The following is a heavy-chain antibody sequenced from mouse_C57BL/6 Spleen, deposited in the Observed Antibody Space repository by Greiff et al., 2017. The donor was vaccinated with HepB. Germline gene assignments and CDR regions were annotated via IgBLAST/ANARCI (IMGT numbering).Heavy chain of an antibody. CDR2: IYPGDGDT. Sequence: VQLQQSGPELVKPGASVKISCKASGYAFSSSWMNWVKQRPGKGLEWIGRIYPGDGDTNYNGKFKGKATLTADKSSSTAYIQLSSLTSEDSAVYFCARGPFENYFDYWGQGTTLTVSS. J-gene: IGHJ2*01. CDR3: ARGPFENYFDY. V-gene: IGHV1-82*01. CDR1: GYAFSSSW.